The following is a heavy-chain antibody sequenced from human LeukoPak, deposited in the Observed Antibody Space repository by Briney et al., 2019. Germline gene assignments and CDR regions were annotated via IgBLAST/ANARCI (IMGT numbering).Heavy chain of an antibody. V-gene: IGHV3-7*01. J-gene: IGHJ4*02. CDR2: RKQDGSKK. CDR3: ARGGHGSGSSDY. CDR1: GFTFNHYW. D-gene: IGHD3-10*01. Sequence: GGCLRLFCAASGFTFNHYWKSWARQASGKGREWVATRKQDGSKKYYVDSVKGRFTISRDNAKNSLYLQMNSLRAEDTAVYYCARGGHGSGSSDYWGQGTLVTVSS.